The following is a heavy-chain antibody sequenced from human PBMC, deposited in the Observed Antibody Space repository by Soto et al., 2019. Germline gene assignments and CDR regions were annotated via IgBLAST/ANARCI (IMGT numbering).Heavy chain of an antibody. Sequence: SETLSLTCTVSGGSISSYYWSWIRQPPGKGLEWIGYIYYSGSTNYNPSLKSRVTISIDSSKNQFSLKLSSVTAADTAVYYCARRGGLVYYYYYGMDVWGQGTTVTVSS. D-gene: IGHD3-3*01. CDR1: GGSISSYY. CDR2: IYYSGST. CDR3: ARRGGLVYYYYYGMDV. V-gene: IGHV4-59*08. J-gene: IGHJ6*02.